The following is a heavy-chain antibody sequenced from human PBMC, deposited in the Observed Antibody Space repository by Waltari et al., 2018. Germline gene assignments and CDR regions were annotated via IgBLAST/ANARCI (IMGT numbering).Heavy chain of an antibody. CDR3: ARGNYDYYLDV. J-gene: IGHJ6*03. CDR2: INYSGGA. V-gene: IGHV4-34*01. CDR1: NGYLSGYY. Sequence: QVQLQQWGAGLLKSSETLSLTCAVYNGYLSGYYWSWIRQPPGKGLEWIGDINYSGGANYNSSLKSRVTISVDASKRQFSLRLRSLTAADTGVYYCARGNYDYYLDVWGKGTTITVSS.